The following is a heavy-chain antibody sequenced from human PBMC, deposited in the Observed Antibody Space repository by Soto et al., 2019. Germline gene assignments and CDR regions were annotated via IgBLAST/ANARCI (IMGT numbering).Heavy chain of an antibody. CDR2: FSHSGSA. D-gene: IGHD3-22*01. V-gene: IGHV4-59*08. CDR1: GGSISSYY. J-gene: IGHJ4*02. CDR3: ARVGFYYYVRCGCYHLVVY. Sequence: SETLSLTCTVSGGSISSYYWSWIRQPPGKGLELIGYFSHSGSANYNPSLRSRVSTSVDTSNKQFSLKLSPVTAADTAVYYCARVGFYYYVRCGCYHLVVYWGQGSLVTVS.